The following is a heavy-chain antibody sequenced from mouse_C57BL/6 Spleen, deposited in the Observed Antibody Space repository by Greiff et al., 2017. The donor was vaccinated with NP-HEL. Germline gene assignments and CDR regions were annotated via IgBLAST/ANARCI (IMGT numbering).Heavy chain of an antibody. J-gene: IGHJ4*01. CDR2: ISYDGSN. CDR3: ARDGVSYDYDREGMDY. V-gene: IGHV3-6*01. Sequence: EVQLVESGPGLVKPSQSLSLTCSVTGYSITSGYYWNWIRQFPGNKLEWMGYISYDGSNNYNPSLKNRISITRDTSKNQFFLKLNSVTTEDTATYYCARDGVSYDYDREGMDYWGQGTSVTVSS. D-gene: IGHD2-4*01. CDR1: GYSITSGYY.